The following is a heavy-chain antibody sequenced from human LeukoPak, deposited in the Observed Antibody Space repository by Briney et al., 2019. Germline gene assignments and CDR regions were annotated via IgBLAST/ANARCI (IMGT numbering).Heavy chain of an antibody. J-gene: IGHJ3*02. CDR3: ARGGATSAFDI. D-gene: IGHD1-26*01. Sequence: PGKSLRLSCAASGFTFSGYPIHWVRQAPGKGLEWVAVISYDGSNKYYADSVKGRFTISRDNSKNTLYLQMNSLRAEDTAVYYCARGGATSAFDIWGQGTMVTVSS. CDR1: GFTFSGYP. CDR2: ISYDGSNK. V-gene: IGHV3-30-3*01.